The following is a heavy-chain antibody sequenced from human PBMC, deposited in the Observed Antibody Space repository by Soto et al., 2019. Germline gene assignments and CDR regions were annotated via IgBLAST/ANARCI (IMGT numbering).Heavy chain of an antibody. J-gene: IGHJ5*01. CDR3: ARDPSEGRVGNWFES. CDR2: ISSSTSYV. V-gene: IGHV3-21*01. CDR1: GFTFSSYW. D-gene: IGHD2-2*01. Sequence: GGSLRLSCAASGFTFSSYWMSWVRQAPGKGLEWVASISSSTSYVYYADSVKGRFSTSRDNAKNILYLEMYALRTEDTAVYYCARDPSEGRVGNWFESWGQGTLVTVSS.